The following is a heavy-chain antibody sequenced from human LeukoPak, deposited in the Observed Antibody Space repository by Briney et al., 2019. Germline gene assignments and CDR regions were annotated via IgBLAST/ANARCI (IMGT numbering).Heavy chain of an antibody. CDR1: GFTFSNYA. CDR2: ISTNGGST. CDR3: ARGGYYDSSGSVDY. V-gene: IGHV3-64*01. Sequence: GGSLRLSCAASGFTFSNYAMYWVRQAPGRGLEYVSAISTNGGSTDYANSVKGRFTISRDNSDNRVFLQMGTLRAEDMAVYYCARGGYYDSSGSVDYWGQGNLVTVSS. J-gene: IGHJ4*02. D-gene: IGHD3-22*01.